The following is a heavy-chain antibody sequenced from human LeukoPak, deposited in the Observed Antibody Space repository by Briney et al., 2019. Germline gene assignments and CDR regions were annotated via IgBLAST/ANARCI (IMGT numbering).Heavy chain of an antibody. V-gene: IGHV3-30*18. J-gene: IGHJ4*02. D-gene: IGHD3-3*01. Sequence: GGSLRLSCAASGFTFSSYGMHRVRQAPGKGLEWVAVISYDGSNKYYADSVKDRFTISRDNSKNTLYLQMNSLRAEDTAVYYCAKGRGVLTTANDYWGQGTLVTVSS. CDR3: AKGRGVLTTANDY. CDR1: GFTFSSYG. CDR2: ISYDGSNK.